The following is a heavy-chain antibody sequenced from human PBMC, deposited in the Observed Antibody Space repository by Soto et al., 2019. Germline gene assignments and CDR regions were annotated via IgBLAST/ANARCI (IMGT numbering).Heavy chain of an antibody. V-gene: IGHV3-23*01. CDR2: ISGSGGST. D-gene: IGHD3-22*01. Sequence: GGSLRLSCAASGFTFSSYAMSWVRQAPGKGLEWVSAISGSGGSTYYADSMKGRFSISRDNSKNTLYLQMNSLRAEDKAVYYCAKGSPPLYYYYDSSGYYYFDYWGQGTLVTVSS. CDR3: AKGSPPLYYYYDSSGYYYFDY. J-gene: IGHJ4*02. CDR1: GFTFSSYA.